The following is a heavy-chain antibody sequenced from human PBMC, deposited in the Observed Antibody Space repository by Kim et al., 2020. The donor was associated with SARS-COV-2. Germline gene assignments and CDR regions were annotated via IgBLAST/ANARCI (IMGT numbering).Heavy chain of an antibody. CDR3: ARVYSGYGSGVPGDY. CDR2: IYYSGST. CDR1: GGSISSGGYY. J-gene: IGHJ4*02. Sequence: SETLSLTCTVSGGSISSGGYYWSWIRQHPGKGLEWIGYIYYSGSTYYNPSLKSRVTISVDTSKNQFSLKLSSVTAADTAVYYCARVYSGYGSGVPGDYWGQGTLVTVSS. V-gene: IGHV4-31*03. D-gene: IGHD5-12*01.